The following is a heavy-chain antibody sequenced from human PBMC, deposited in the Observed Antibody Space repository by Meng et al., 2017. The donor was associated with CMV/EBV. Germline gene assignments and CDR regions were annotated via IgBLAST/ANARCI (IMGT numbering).Heavy chain of an antibody. V-gene: IGHV1-2*02. CDR1: GFPSSAHY. CDR2: VNSNNDAT. D-gene: IGHD6-19*01. CDR3: VRSSGWSLFDY. Sequence: QGKRGRSGAEMKTPGAPAKASSTTSGFPSSAHYIHGGRPAPGQGLEWMGWVNSNNDATNYARKFQGRVSMTRDTSISTAHMELSRLMSDDTAVYYCVRSSGWSLFDYWGQGTLVTVSS. J-gene: IGHJ4*02.